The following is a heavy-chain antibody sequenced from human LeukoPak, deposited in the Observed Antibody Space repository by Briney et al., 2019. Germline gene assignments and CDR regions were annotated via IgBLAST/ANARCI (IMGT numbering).Heavy chain of an antibody. D-gene: IGHD2-21*02. CDR2: IRYDGSNK. V-gene: IGHV3-30*02. CDR3: AKVFEAYCGGDCYPLDY. Sequence: GGSLRLSCAASGFTFSSYGMHWVRQAPGKGLEWVAFIRYDGSNKYYANSVKGRFTISRDSSKNTLYLQMNSLRAEDTAVYYCAKVFEAYCGGDCYPLDYWGQGILVTVSS. J-gene: IGHJ4*02. CDR1: GFTFSSYG.